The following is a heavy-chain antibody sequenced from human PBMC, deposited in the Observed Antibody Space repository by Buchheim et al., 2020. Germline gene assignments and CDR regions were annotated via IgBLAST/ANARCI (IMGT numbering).Heavy chain of an antibody. CDR1: RFTFSTYG. D-gene: IGHD1-26*01. Sequence: EVHLLESGGALVQPGGSLRLSCAASRFTFSTYGMTWVRQAPGKGLEWVSGISASGDTTYYAESVKGRFTISRDNAKNTVHLQMNSLRVEDTAVYYCARTSRSAYDYWGQGTL. V-gene: IGHV3-23*01. CDR3: ARTSRSAYDY. CDR2: ISASGDTT. J-gene: IGHJ4*02.